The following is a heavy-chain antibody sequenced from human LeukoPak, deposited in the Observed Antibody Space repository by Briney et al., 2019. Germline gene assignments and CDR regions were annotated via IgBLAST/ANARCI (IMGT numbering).Heavy chain of an antibody. J-gene: IGHJ6*02. Sequence: SETLSLTCTVSGGTISSYYWSWIRQPPGKGLEWVGYIYYNGITNYNPSLESRVTISADTSKNHCSLKLSSVTAADTTVYYCTRHDAVPVIGHGMGVWGQGTTVTVSS. CDR3: TRHDAVPVIGHGMGV. D-gene: IGHD3-22*01. CDR2: IYYNGIT. CDR1: GGTISSYY. V-gene: IGHV4-59*08.